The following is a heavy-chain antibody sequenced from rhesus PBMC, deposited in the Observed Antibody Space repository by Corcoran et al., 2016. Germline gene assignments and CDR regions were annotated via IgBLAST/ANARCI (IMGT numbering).Heavy chain of an antibody. Sequence: QVQLQESGPGLLKPSDTLSLTCHAPGGSISGGYGWDWFRQPPGQGVEWIGTIYISNGNTYYNPSLKSRVTISTDTSKNQVSLKLTSVTAADTAIYYCARDGGQIAGTIPFDYWGQGVLVTVSS. V-gene: IGHV4S7*01. CDR1: GGSISGGYG. D-gene: IGHD1-1-1*01. J-gene: IGHJ4*01. CDR2: IYISNGNT. CDR3: ARDGGQIAGTIPFDY.